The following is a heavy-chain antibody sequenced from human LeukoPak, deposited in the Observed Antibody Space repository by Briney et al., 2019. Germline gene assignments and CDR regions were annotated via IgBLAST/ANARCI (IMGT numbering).Heavy chain of an antibody. CDR3: ARLRLYYYGSGSYYYYYYMDV. CDR2: IYYSGST. V-gene: IGHV4-39*07. D-gene: IGHD3-10*01. J-gene: IGHJ6*03. CDR1: GGSISSSSYY. Sequence: PSETLSLTCTVSGGSISSSSYYWGWIRQPPGKGLEWIGSIYYSGSTYYNPSLKSRVTISVDTSKNQFSLKLSSVTAADTAVYYCARLRLYYYGSGSYYYYYYMDVWGKGTTVTISS.